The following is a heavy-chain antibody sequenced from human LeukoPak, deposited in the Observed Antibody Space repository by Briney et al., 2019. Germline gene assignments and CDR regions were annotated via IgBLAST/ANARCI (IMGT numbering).Heavy chain of an antibody. V-gene: IGHV1-18*01. CDR1: GYTFTSYG. D-gene: IGHD3-16*02. CDR2: ISAYNGNT. Sequence: ASVKVSCKASGYTFTSYGISWVRQAPGQGLEWMGWISAYNGNTNYAQKLQGRVTMATDTSTSTAYMELRSLRSDDTAVYYRARIMITFGGVIVTVSHYFDYWGQGTLVTVSS. J-gene: IGHJ4*02. CDR3: ARIMITFGGVIVTVSHYFDY.